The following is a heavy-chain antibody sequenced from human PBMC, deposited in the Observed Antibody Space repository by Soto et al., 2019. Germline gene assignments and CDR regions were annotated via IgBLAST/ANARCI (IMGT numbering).Heavy chain of an antibody. J-gene: IGHJ5*02. D-gene: IGHD3-3*01. CDR3: ARGQRFSDWFDP. CDR1: FGPISTYY. V-gene: IGHV4-4*07. Sequence: SENLSVTCTVSFGPISTYYWTCILQPAGKGLEWIGRIYSSGSTKYNPSLQSRVTMSLDTSNNQFSLRLTSVTAADTAVYYCARGQRFSDWFDPWGQGTLVTVSS. CDR2: IYSSGST.